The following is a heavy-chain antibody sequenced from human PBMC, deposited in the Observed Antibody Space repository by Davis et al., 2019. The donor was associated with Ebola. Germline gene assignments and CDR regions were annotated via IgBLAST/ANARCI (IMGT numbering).Heavy chain of an antibody. J-gene: IGHJ6*03. D-gene: IGHD5-24*01. V-gene: IGHV3-48*01. CDR2: ISGGSGAI. CDR3: VKDLKDVPIGYTYYMDA. Sequence: PGGSLRLSCAASRFTFSDYSMNWVRQAPGKGLEWVSYISGGSGAIYYAAYVKGRFTISRDNAKNSLFLQMNNLRAEDTAVYYCVKDLKDVPIGYTYYMDAWGKGTTVTVSS. CDR1: RFTFSDYS.